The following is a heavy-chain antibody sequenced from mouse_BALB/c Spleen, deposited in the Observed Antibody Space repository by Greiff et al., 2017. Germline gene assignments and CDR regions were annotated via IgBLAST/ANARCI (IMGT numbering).Heavy chain of an antibody. CDR3: TRDRITTASGCAY. V-gene: IGHV1-69*02. J-gene: IGHJ3*01. CDR1: GYTFTSYW. Sequence: VQLQQPGAELVRPGASVKLSCKASGYTFTSYWINWVKQRPGQGLEWIGNIYPSDSYTNYNQKFKDKATLTVDKSSSTAYMQLSSPTSEDSAVYYCTRDRITTASGCAYWGQGTLVTVSA. D-gene: IGHD1-2*01. CDR2: IYPSDSYT.